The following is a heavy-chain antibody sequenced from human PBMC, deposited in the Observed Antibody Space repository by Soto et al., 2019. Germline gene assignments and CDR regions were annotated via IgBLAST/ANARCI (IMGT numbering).Heavy chain of an antibody. J-gene: IGHJ4*02. CDR1: GFTFSSYG. Sequence: QVQLVESGGGVVQPGRSLRLSCAASGFTFSSYGMHWVRQAPGKGLEWVAGIWFDGSNKFYADSVKGRFTISRDNSKNTVSLQMISLKDDDSAAYYCATTGPYWGQGTLVTVSS. CDR2: IWFDGSNK. CDR3: ATTGPY. V-gene: IGHV3-33*01.